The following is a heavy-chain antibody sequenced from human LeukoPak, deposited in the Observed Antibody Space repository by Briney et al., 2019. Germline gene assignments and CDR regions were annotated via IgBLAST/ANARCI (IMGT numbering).Heavy chain of an antibody. V-gene: IGHV4-39*01. CDR2: IYYSGST. Sequence: SETLSLTCTVSGGSISSSSYYWGWIRQPPGKGLEWFGSIYYSGSTYYNPSLRSRVTISVDTSKNQFSLKLSSVTATDTAVYYCARLGELRPASDYWGQGTLVTVSS. J-gene: IGHJ4*02. CDR1: GGSISSSSYY. CDR3: ARLGELRPASDY. D-gene: IGHD1-7*01.